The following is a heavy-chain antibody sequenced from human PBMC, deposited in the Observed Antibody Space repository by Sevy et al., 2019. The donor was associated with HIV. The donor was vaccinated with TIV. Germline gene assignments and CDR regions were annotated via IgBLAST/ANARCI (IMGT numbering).Heavy chain of an antibody. CDR3: ASGAYYYASRTENFDY. D-gene: IGHD3-10*01. CDR2: IWYDGSSK. Sequence: RGSLRLSCVASGFTFSSYGMHWVRQAPGKGLEWVALIWYDGSSKYYADSVKGRFTISRDNSKNTLYLQMNSLRAEDTAVYYCASGAYYYASRTENFDYWGQGTLVTVSS. V-gene: IGHV3-33*01. CDR1: GFTFSSYG. J-gene: IGHJ4*02.